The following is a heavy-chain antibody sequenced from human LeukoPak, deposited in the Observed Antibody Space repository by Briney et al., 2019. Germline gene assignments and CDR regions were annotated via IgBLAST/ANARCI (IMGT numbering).Heavy chain of an antibody. CDR2: IYYSGST. D-gene: IGHD3-10*01. J-gene: IGHJ4*02. Sequence: SETLSLTCTVSGGSISSYYWSWIRQPPGKGLEWIGYIYYSGSTNYNPSLKSRVTISVDTSKNQFSLKLSSMTAADTAVYYCARGLGYGSGSYYLPLDYWGQGTLVTVSS. V-gene: IGHV4-59*01. CDR3: ARGLGYGSGSYYLPLDY. CDR1: GGSISSYY.